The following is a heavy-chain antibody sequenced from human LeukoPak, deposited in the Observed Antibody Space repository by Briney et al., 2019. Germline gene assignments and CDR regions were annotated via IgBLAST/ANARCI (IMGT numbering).Heavy chain of an antibody. V-gene: IGHV3-21*01. Sequence: GGSLRLSCAASGFSFSTYNMNWVRQAPGKGLEWVSSITTSSTYIYYADSVKGRFTISRDNAKNSLYLQMNSLRAEDTAVYYCAKDEVGGHFEYWGQGTLVTVSS. CDR1: GFSFSTYN. D-gene: IGHD1-26*01. CDR3: AKDEVGGHFEY. CDR2: ITTSSTYI. J-gene: IGHJ4*02.